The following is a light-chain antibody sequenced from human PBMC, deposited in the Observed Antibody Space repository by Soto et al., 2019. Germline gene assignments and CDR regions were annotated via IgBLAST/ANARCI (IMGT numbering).Light chain of an antibody. CDR2: GAS. Sequence: IVMKQSPGTLSVSPGERATLSCRASQSVSNNVAWYQRKPGQAPRLLFSGASTRATGVPATFSGSGSGTDFTLTISSLQYADFAVYYCQQYNNWPPTFGQGTKVDIK. CDR1: QSVSNN. J-gene: IGKJ1*01. CDR3: QQYNNWPPT. V-gene: IGKV3-15*01.